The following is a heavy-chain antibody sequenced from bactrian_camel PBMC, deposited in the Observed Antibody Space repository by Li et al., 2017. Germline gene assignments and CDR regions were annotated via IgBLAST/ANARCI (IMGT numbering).Heavy chain of an antibody. CDR2: IDSTGGTT. Sequence: VQLVESGGGLVQPGGSLRLSCAFSGFSFSSYFMSWVRQAPGKGLEWVTVIDSTGGTTHYADSVKGRFTISRDVARNTVALQMNSLEPEDTAVYWCVRNRGGGNEYWGQGTQVTVS. CDR3: VRNRGGGNEY. D-gene: IGHD7*01. J-gene: IGHJ4*01. V-gene: IGHV3S40*01. CDR1: GFSFSSYF.